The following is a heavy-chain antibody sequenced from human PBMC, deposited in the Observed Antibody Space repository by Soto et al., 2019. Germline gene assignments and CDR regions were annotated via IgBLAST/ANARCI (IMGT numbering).Heavy chain of an antibody. CDR1: GGSFSKFA. CDR2: IIPTLGTT. CDR3: ARDDATHCGDDCYRYFYYGMDV. D-gene: IGHD2-21*02. V-gene: IGHV1-69*13. Sequence: ASVKVSCKASGGSFSKFAINWVRQAPGQGLEWMGGIIPTLGTTDYAHKFQGRVTITADEATRTAYMELSGLRSEDTAVYYCARDDATHCGDDCYRYFYYGMDVWGQGTTVTVSS. J-gene: IGHJ6*02.